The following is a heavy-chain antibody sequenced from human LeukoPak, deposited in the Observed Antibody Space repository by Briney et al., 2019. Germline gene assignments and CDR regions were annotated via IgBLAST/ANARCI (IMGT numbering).Heavy chain of an antibody. CDR1: GYTFIDYY. CDR2: INPKTAGT. J-gene: IGHJ6*02. Sequence: ASVKVSCKAFGYTFIDYYIHWVRQAPGQGLEWMGRINPKTAGTNYAQRFQGRVTMTRDTSISTAHMELSTVISDDTAVYYCARGGVNYDFWSGSYGMDVWGQGTTVTVSS. CDR3: ARGGVNYDFWSGSYGMDV. V-gene: IGHV1-2*06. D-gene: IGHD3-3*01.